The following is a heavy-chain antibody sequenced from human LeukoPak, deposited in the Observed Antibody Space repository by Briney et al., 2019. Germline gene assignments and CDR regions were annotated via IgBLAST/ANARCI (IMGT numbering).Heavy chain of an antibody. V-gene: IGHV3-23*01. J-gene: IGHJ4*02. Sequence: GGSLRLSCAASGFTFSSYAMSWVRQAPRKGLEWVSAISGSGGSTYYADSVKGRFTISRDNSKNTLYLQMNSLRAEDTAVYYCAKYITIFGVSHFDYWGQGTLVTVSS. CDR1: GFTFSSYA. D-gene: IGHD3-3*01. CDR3: AKYITIFGVSHFDY. CDR2: ISGSGGST.